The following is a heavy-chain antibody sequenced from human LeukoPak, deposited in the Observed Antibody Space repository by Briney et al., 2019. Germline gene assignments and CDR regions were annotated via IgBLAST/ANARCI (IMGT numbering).Heavy chain of an antibody. D-gene: IGHD1-26*01. CDR1: GFTFSSYW. CDR3: ASQTVVGATDY. V-gene: IGHV3-74*01. Sequence: GGSLRLSCAASGFTFSSYWMHWVRQAPGKGLVWVSRIKSDGSSTSYADSVQGRFTISRDNAKKTLYLQMNSLRAEDTAVYYCASQTVVGATDYWGQGTLVTVSS. CDR2: IKSDGSST. J-gene: IGHJ4*02.